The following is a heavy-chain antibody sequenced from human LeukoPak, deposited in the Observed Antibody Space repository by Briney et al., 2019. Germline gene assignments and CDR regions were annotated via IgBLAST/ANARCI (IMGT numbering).Heavy chain of an antibody. D-gene: IGHD4-17*01. V-gene: IGHV1-18*01. CDR3: ARDPGISIYGDSGYYYGMDV. Sequence: ASMKVSCKASGYTFTSYGISWVRQAPGQGLEWMGWISAYNGNTNYAQKLQGRVTMTTDTSTSTAYMELRSLRSDDTAVYYCARDPGISIYGDSGYYYGMDVWGQGTTVTVSS. CDR1: GYTFTSYG. J-gene: IGHJ6*02. CDR2: ISAYNGNT.